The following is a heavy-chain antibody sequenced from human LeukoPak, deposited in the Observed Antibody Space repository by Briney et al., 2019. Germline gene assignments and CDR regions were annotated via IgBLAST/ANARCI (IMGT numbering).Heavy chain of an antibody. Sequence: GGSLRLSXAASGFTFSSYGMHWVRQAPGKGLEWVAFIRYDGSNKYYADSVKGRFTISRDNSKNTLYLQMNSLRAEDTAVYYCAKGGGYLLEPLYYFDYWGQGTLVTVSP. V-gene: IGHV3-30*02. D-gene: IGHD3-22*01. CDR1: GFTFSSYG. CDR2: IRYDGSNK. CDR3: AKGGGYLLEPLYYFDY. J-gene: IGHJ4*02.